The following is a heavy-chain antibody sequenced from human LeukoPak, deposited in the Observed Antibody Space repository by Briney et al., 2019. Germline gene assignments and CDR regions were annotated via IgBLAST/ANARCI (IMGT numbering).Heavy chain of an antibody. CDR1: GFTFSSYE. J-gene: IGHJ4*02. V-gene: IGHV3-48*03. Sequence: PGGSLRLSCAASGFTFSSYEMNWVRQAPGKGLEWVSYISSSGSTIYYADSVKGRFTISRDNAKNSLYLQMNSLRAEDTAVYYCARATSGSYVFDYWGQGTLVTVSS. D-gene: IGHD1-26*01. CDR2: ISSSGSTI. CDR3: ARATSGSYVFDY.